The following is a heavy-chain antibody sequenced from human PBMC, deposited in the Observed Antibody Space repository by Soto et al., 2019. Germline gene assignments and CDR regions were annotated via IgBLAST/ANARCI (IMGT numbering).Heavy chain of an antibody. CDR1: GYTFTSYG. CDR3: VRDRLGATGDY. CDR2: IGAYNANT. V-gene: IGHV1-18*01. Sequence: QVQLVQSGAEVKKPGVSVKVSCKASGYTFTSYGISWVRQAPGQGLEWMGWIGAYNANTNYAQKLQGRVTMTTDTSTSTSYMQLRSPRSDDTAVYFCVRDRLGATGDYWGQVTLVTVSS. J-gene: IGHJ4*02. D-gene: IGHD1-26*01.